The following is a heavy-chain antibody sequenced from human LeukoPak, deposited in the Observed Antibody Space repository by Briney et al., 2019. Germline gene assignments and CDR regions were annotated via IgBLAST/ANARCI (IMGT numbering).Heavy chain of an antibody. CDR3: AKDGGSDPDASDI. V-gene: IGHV3-30*02. D-gene: IGHD2-15*01. CDR2: IRYDGSNK. J-gene: IGHJ3*02. CDR1: GFTFSSYG. Sequence: PGGSLRLSCAASGFTFSSYGMHWVRQAPGKGLEWVAFIRYDGSNKYYADSVKGRFTISRDNTKNTLYLQMNSLRAEDTAVYYCAKDGGSDPDASDIWGQGTMVTVSS.